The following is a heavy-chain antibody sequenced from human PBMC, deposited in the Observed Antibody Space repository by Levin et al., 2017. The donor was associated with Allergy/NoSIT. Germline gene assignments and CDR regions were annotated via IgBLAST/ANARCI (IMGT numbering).Heavy chain of an antibody. D-gene: IGHD2-15*01. J-gene: IGHJ4*02. CDR1: GGSISGSF. Sequence: SQTLSLTCTVSGGSISGSFWSWIRQPAGKGLEWIGRIFSGGITNYNASLESRVTMSLDTSKNQFSLQLTSVTAADTAVYYCAREAGGSRQHDFWGQGTLVTVSS. V-gene: IGHV4-4*07. CDR3: AREAGGSRQHDF. CDR2: IFSGGIT.